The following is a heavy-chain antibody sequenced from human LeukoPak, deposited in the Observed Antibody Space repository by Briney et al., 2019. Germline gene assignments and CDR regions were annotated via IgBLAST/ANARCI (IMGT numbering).Heavy chain of an antibody. D-gene: IGHD3-16*01. Sequence: ASVKVSCKASGYTFIGYFMHWVRQAPGQGLEWMGWINPNSGGTNYAQKFQGRVTMTRDTSINTAYMELSRLRFDDTAVYYCARGDGDYIDYWGQGTLVTVSS. J-gene: IGHJ4*02. CDR3: ARGDGDYIDY. CDR2: INPNSGGT. V-gene: IGHV1-2*02. CDR1: GYTFIGYF.